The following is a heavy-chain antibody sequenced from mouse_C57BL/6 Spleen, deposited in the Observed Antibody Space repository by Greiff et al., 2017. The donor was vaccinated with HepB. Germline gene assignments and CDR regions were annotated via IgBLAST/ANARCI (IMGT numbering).Heavy chain of an antibody. CDR3: ARPSIYYDYDEGPWFAY. J-gene: IGHJ3*01. D-gene: IGHD2-4*01. Sequence: QVQLKQPGAELVMPGASVKLSCKASGYTFTSYWMHWVKQRPGQGLEWIGEIDPSDSYTNYNQKFKGKSTLTVDKSSSTAYMQLSSLTSEDSAVYYCARPSIYYDYDEGPWFAYWGQGTLVTVSA. CDR2: IDPSDSYT. V-gene: IGHV1-69*01. CDR1: GYTFTSYW.